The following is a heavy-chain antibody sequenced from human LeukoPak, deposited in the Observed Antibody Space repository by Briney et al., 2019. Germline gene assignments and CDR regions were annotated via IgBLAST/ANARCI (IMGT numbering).Heavy chain of an antibody. CDR3: ARDLGSYGWGNHFDY. D-gene: IGHD3-16*01. V-gene: IGHV3-30-3*01. Sequence: GGSLRLSRAASGLTFSDHAMHRVRQAPGKGLEWLGVISYDGNYNHYADSVKGRFTLSRDNSKNTVYLHMSSLKPEDTAVYYCARDLGSYGWGNHFDYWGQGTLVTVSS. J-gene: IGHJ4*02. CDR2: ISYDGNYN. CDR1: GLTFSDHA.